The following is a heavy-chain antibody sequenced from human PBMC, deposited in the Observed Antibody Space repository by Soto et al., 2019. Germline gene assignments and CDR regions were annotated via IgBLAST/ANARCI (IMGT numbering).Heavy chain of an antibody. CDR3: ATQGFCTNGVCYDFDN. J-gene: IGHJ4*02. CDR1: GYTFTSYD. CDR2: MNPNSGNT. D-gene: IGHD2-8*01. Sequence: ASVKVSCKASGYTFTSYDINWVRQATGQGLEWMGWMNPNSGNTGCAQKFQGRVTMTRNTSISTAYMELSSLRSEDTAVYYCATQGFCTNGVCYDFDNWGQGTLVTVSS. V-gene: IGHV1-8*01.